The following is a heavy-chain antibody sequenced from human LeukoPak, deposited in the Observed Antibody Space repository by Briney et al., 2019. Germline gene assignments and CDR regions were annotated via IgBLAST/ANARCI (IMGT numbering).Heavy chain of an antibody. CDR2: MKPNSGGT. Sequence: ASVKVSCKASGYTFTGYYMHWVRQAPGQGLEWMGWMKPNSGGTNYAQQFQGRVTMNRDTYISTAYMELSRLRSDDTAVYYCAREGPGGYEFDPWGQGTLVTVSS. CDR1: GYTFTGYY. V-gene: IGHV1-2*02. J-gene: IGHJ5*02. D-gene: IGHD5-12*01. CDR3: AREGPGGYEFDP.